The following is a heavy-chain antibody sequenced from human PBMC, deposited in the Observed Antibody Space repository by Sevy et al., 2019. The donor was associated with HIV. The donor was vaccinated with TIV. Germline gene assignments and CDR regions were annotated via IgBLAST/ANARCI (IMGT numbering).Heavy chain of an antibody. J-gene: IGHJ6*02. CDR2: IRSKPYGGAT. D-gene: IGHD2-2*01. CDR1: GFTFGDYG. CDR3: SRVPPPRLCSSASCYEGDYYYYGMDV. V-gene: IGHV3-49*03. Sequence: GGSLRLSCTTSGFTFGDYGMSWFRQAPGKGLEWIGFIRSKPYGGATEYAGSVKGRFTISRDDSKSIAFLQMSSLKTEDTAVYYCSRVPPPRLCSSASCYEGDYYYYGMDVWGQGTTVTVSS.